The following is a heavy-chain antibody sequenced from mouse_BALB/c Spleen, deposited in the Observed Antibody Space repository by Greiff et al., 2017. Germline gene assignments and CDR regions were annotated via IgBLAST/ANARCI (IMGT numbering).Heavy chain of an antibody. CDR3: ARGMITTDFDY. Sequence: EVQVVESGGGLVKPGGSLKLSCAASGFTFSSYAMSWVRQTPEKRLEWVASISSGGSTYYPDSVKGRFTISRDNARNILYLQMSSLRSEDTAMYYCARGMITTDFDYWGQGTTLTVSS. CDR1: GFTFSSYA. D-gene: IGHD2-4*01. V-gene: IGHV5-6-5*01. J-gene: IGHJ2*01. CDR2: ISSGGST.